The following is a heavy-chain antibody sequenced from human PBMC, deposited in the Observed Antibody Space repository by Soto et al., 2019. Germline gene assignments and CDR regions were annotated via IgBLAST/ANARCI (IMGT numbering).Heavy chain of an antibody. CDR2: INGGNGNT. J-gene: IGHJ6*02. Sequence: ASVKVSCKANGYTFRNYAMHWVRQAPGQGLEWMGWINGGNGNTKYSQKFQGRVTITRDTSAGTAYMELSSLRSEDTAVYYCARDGPIYDILSARYFYGMDVWGQGTTVIVSS. V-gene: IGHV1-3*01. CDR3: ARDGPIYDILSARYFYGMDV. CDR1: GYTFRNYA. D-gene: IGHD3-9*01.